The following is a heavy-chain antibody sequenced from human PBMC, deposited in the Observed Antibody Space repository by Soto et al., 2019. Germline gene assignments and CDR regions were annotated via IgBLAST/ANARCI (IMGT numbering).Heavy chain of an antibody. V-gene: IGHV3-30-3*01. CDR3: ARGRGDYAYFDY. J-gene: IGHJ4*02. Sequence: QVQLVASGGGVVQPGRSLRLSCVASGFTFSGYAMHWVRQAPGKGLEWVAVISYDGSNKYYSDSVKGRFTISRDNYKNTLYLQINSLRAEDTAMFYCARGRGDYAYFDYWGQGTLVTVSS. CDR2: ISYDGSNK. CDR1: GFTFSGYA. D-gene: IGHD4-17*01.